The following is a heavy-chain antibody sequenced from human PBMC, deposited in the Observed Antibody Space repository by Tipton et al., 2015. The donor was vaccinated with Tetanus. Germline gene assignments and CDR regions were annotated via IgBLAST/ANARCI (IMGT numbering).Heavy chain of an antibody. CDR3: AGYNYSSGSRWLEA. CDR1: GGSISGYF. CDR2: ISYNGNT. Sequence: TLFLTCTVSGGSISGYFWSWIRQPPGEGLEWIGRISYNGNTNYNPSLKSRVTISVDASQNQFPLKLSSVAAAETAVYYCAGYNYSSGSRWLEAWGQGTLVIVSS. V-gene: IGHV4-59*03. J-gene: IGHJ5*02. D-gene: IGHD5-12*01.